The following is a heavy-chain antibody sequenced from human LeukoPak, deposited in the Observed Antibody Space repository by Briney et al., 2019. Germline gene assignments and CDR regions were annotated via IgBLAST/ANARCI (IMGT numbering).Heavy chain of an antibody. V-gene: IGHV3-33*06. Sequence: GGSLRLSRAASGFTFSSYGMHWVRQAPGKGLGWVAVIWYDGSNKYYADTVKGRFTISRDNSKNTLYLQMNSLRAEDTAVYYCAKGRDYYDSSGYFYWGQGALVTVSS. J-gene: IGHJ4*02. CDR2: IWYDGSNK. CDR1: GFTFSSYG. CDR3: AKGRDYYDSSGYFY. D-gene: IGHD3-22*01.